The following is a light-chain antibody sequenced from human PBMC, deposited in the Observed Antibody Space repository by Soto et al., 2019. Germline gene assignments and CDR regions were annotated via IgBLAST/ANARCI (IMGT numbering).Light chain of an antibody. J-gene: IGLJ1*01. Sequence: QSALTQPASVSGSPGQSITISCTGTSIDVGLYNYVSWYRHLPGKAPELIIYDVSNRPSGVSNRFSGSKSANTASLTISGLQAEDEADYYCNSYTSSGTDVFGTGTKVTVL. CDR1: SIDVGLYNY. V-gene: IGLV2-14*03. CDR2: DVS. CDR3: NSYTSSGTDV.